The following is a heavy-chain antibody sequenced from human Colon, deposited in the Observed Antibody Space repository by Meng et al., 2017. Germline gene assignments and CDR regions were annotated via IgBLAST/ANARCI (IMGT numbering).Heavy chain of an antibody. Sequence: QAHAQYTGPERANPSWTLSLTWAVSVDSIRSRNWWSWVRQPPGRGLEWIGEIYHSGSTNYNPSLKNRLSLTVDKSKNQFSLTLHSVTAADTXVYYCXRXIYASGNMAHLDCWGQGTLVTVSX. CDR1: VDSIRSRNW. J-gene: IGHJ4*02. CDR3: XRXIYASGNMAHLDC. V-gene: IGHV4-4*02. D-gene: IGHD3-10*01. CDR2: IYHSGST.